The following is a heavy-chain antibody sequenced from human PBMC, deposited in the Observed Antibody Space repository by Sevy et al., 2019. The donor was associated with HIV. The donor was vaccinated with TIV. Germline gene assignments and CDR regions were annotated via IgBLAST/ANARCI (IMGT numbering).Heavy chain of an antibody. CDR3: AKDRIAAALRNWFDP. Sequence: GGSLRLSCAASGFTFSSYSMHWVRQAPGKGLEWVAVISYDGSNKYYADSVKGRFTISRDNSKNTLYLQMNSLRAEDTAAYYCAKDRIAAALRNWFDPWGQGTLVTVSS. V-gene: IGHV3-30*18. D-gene: IGHD6-13*01. CDR2: ISYDGSNK. CDR1: GFTFSSYS. J-gene: IGHJ5*02.